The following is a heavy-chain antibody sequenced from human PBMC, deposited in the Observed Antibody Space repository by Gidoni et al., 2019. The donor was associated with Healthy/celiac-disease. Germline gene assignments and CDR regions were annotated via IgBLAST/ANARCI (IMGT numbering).Heavy chain of an antibody. V-gene: IGHV3-21*01. CDR3: ARFTEVGATPLDY. Sequence: EVQLVESGGGLVKPGGSLRLSCAASVFTFSSYSMNWVRQAPGKGLEWVSSISSSSSYIYYADSVKGRFTISRDNAKNSLYLQMNSLRAEDTAVYYCARFTEVGATPLDYWGQGTLVTVSS. J-gene: IGHJ4*02. CDR1: VFTFSSYS. CDR2: ISSSSSYI. D-gene: IGHD1-26*01.